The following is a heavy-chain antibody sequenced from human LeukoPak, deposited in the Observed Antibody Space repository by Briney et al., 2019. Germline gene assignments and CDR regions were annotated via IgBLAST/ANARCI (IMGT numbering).Heavy chain of an antibody. CDR1: GGSISTNNYH. CDR3: ARRPLVGTTPFDS. Sequence: SETLSLTCTVSGGSISTNNYHWGWIRQPPGKGQEWIASINYSGTTYYNPSLQSRVTISVETSKKQFSLKLRFVNAADTAVYYCARRPLVGTTPFDSWGQGTPVTVSS. V-gene: IGHV4-39*07. CDR2: INYSGTT. D-gene: IGHD1-26*01. J-gene: IGHJ4*02.